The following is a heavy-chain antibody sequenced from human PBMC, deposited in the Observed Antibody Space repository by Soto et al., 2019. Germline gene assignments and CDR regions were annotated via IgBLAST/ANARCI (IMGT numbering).Heavy chain of an antibody. CDR3: ARGGQYDFWSGYGYYYYYMDV. V-gene: IGHV3-21*01. D-gene: IGHD3-3*01. CDR1: GFTFSSYS. CDR2: ISSSSSYI. J-gene: IGHJ6*03. Sequence: PGGSLRLSCAASGFTFSSYSMNWVRQAPGKGLEWVSSISSSSSYIYYADSVKGRFTISRDNAKNSLFLKMNSLRAEDTAVYYCARGGQYDFWSGYGYYYYYMDVWGKGTTVTVSS.